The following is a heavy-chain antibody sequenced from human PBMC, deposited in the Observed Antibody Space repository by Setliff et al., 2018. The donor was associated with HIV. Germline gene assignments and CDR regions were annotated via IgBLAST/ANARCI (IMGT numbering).Heavy chain of an antibody. Sequence: PGESLKISCKGSGYTFTNSWIGWVRQMPGKGLEWMGIIYPGDSDTKYSQSFEGQVAISADKSVNTAYLEWSSLKASDTAMYYCAKECGGDCYSGAFDMWGQGTMVTVSS. V-gene: IGHV5-51*01. J-gene: IGHJ3*02. CDR2: IYPGDSDT. D-gene: IGHD2-21*02. CDR1: GYTFTNSW. CDR3: AKECGGDCYSGAFDM.